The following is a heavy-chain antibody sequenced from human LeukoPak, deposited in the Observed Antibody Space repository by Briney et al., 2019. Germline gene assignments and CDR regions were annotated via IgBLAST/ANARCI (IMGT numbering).Heavy chain of an antibody. CDR3: ARVWKGNYYDY. Sequence: GGSLRLSCAASGFTFSNSGMSWVRQAPGKGLEWISGISGTGGSTYYADSVKGRFTISRDNSKNTLYLQMNSLRAEDTAIYYCARVWKGNYYDYWGQGTLVTVSS. CDR2: ISGTGGST. CDR1: GFTFSNSG. V-gene: IGHV3-23*01. D-gene: IGHD1-1*01. J-gene: IGHJ4*02.